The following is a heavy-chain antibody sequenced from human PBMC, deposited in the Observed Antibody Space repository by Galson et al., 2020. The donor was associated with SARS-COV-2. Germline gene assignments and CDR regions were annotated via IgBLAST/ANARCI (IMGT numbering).Heavy chain of an antibody. V-gene: IGHV3-33*01. J-gene: IGHJ2*01. Sequence: QLGESLQLTCAASGFNLSSYGMHWVRQAPGKGLEWVAVIWYDGRTQYYADSVKGRFTISRDNSKNTLYLQMNSLRAEDTAVYYCARDQLTTGWYFDLWGRGTLVTVSS. CDR1: GFNLSSYG. D-gene: IGHD3-22*01. CDR2: IWYDGRTQ. CDR3: ARDQLTTGWYFDL.